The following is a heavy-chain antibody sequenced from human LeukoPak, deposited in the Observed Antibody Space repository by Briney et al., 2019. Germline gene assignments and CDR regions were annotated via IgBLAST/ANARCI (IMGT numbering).Heavy chain of an antibody. D-gene: IGHD6-13*01. Sequence: ASVKVSCKASGYSFTSYAYNWVRQAPGQGLEWIAWISAYDGGTKYAQDLQGRVTMTTDTSTRTAYMELTRLTSEDTAVYYCARDPLTSTWSPYYFTLDVWGQGTTVSVSS. CDR3: ARDPLTSTWSPYYFTLDV. V-gene: IGHV1-18*01. J-gene: IGHJ6*02. CDR2: ISAYDGGT. CDR1: GYSFTSYA.